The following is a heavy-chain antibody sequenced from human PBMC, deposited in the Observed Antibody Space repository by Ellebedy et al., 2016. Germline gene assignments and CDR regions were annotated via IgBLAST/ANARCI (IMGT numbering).Heavy chain of an antibody. J-gene: IGHJ6*02. CDR1: GFSLIANKVS. CDR2: IDWDDDK. Sequence: SGPTLVKPTQTLTLTCTFSGFSLIANKVSVSWIRQPPGKALEWLALIDWDDDKYYSTSLKTRLTISKDTSKNQVVLTMTNMDPVDTATYYCARISVVPAAVGYYYYGMDVWGQGTTVTVSS. D-gene: IGHD2-2*01. V-gene: IGHV2-70*01. CDR3: ARISVVPAAVGYYYYGMDV.